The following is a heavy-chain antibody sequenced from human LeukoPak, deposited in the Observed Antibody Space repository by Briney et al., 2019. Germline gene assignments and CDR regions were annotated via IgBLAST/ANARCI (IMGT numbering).Heavy chain of an antibody. CDR1: GGSISSGGYY. CDR3: ARGRGVGIVATINGYYYGMDV. V-gene: IGHV4-31*03. D-gene: IGHD5-12*01. J-gene: IGHJ6*02. Sequence: SETLSLTCTVSGGSISSGGYYWSWIRQHPGKGLEWIGYIYYSGSTYYNPSLKSRVTISVDTSKNQFSLKLSSVTAADTAVYYCARGRGVGIVATINGYYYGMDVWGQGTTVTVSS. CDR2: IYYSGST.